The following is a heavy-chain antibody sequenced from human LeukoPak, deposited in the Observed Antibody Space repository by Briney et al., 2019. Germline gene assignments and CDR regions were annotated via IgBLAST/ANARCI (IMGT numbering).Heavy chain of an antibody. Sequence: GGSLRLSCAASGFIFSSYAMSWVRQAPGKGLEWVSYGGSGGSTYYADSVKSRFTVSRDNSKSTLYLQMNSLTAEDTAVYYCAKMRGQYYHSYYMDAWGKGTTVTVSS. CDR1: GFIFSSYA. CDR2: GGSGGST. J-gene: IGHJ6*03. CDR3: AKMRGQYYHSYYMDA. V-gene: IGHV3-23*01.